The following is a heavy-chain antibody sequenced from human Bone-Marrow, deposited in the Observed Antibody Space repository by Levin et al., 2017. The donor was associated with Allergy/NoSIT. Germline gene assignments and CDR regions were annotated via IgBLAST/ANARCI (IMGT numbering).Heavy chain of an antibody. CDR2: IYYSGST. V-gene: IGHV4-31*03. Sequence: SETLSLTCTVSGGSISSGGYYWSWIRQHPGKGLEWIGYIYYSGSTYYNPSLKSRVTISVDTSKNQFSLKLSSVTAADTAVYYCARVRDYYFDYWGQGTLVTVSS. CDR3: ARVRDYYFDY. CDR1: GGSISSGGYY. J-gene: IGHJ4*02.